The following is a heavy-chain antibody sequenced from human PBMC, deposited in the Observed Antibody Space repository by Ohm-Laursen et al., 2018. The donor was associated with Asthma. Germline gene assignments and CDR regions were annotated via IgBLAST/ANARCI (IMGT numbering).Heavy chain of an antibody. Sequence: SDTLSLTCIVSGGSISSYYWSWIRQPPGKGLEWIGYIYYSGSTNYNPSLKSRVTISVDTSKNQFSLKLSSVTAADTAVYYCARSYYGSGSLDYWGQGTLVTVSS. CDR3: ARSYYGSGSLDY. CDR1: GGSISSYY. J-gene: IGHJ4*02. V-gene: IGHV4-59*07. D-gene: IGHD3-10*01. CDR2: IYYSGST.